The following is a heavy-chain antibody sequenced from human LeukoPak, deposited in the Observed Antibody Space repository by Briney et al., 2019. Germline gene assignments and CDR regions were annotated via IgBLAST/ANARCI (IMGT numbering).Heavy chain of an antibody. Sequence: ASVKVSCKASGYTFTGYYMHWVRQAPGQGLEWMGWINPNSGGTNYAQKFQGWVTMTRDTSISTAYMELSRLRSDDTAVYYCARGAPLRRPRAFDIWGQGTMVTVSS. V-gene: IGHV1-2*04. J-gene: IGHJ3*02. D-gene: IGHD6-25*01. CDR1: GYTFTGYY. CDR3: ARGAPLRRPRAFDI. CDR2: INPNSGGT.